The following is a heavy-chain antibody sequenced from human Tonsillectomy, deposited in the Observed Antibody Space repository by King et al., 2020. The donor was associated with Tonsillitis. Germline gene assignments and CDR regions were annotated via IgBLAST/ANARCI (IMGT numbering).Heavy chain of an antibody. Sequence: VQLVESGGGLVQPGGSLRLSCAASGFTFSSYWMSWVRQAPGKGLEWVANIKQDGSEKYYVDSVKGRFTISRDNAKNSLYLQMNSLRAEDTAVYYCAREESYYDLWSGYYSYYYYYGMDVWGQGTTVTVSS. CDR2: IKQDGSEK. V-gene: IGHV3-7*03. J-gene: IGHJ6*02. CDR1: GFTFSSYW. D-gene: IGHD3-3*01. CDR3: AREESYYDLWSGYYSYYYYYGMDV.